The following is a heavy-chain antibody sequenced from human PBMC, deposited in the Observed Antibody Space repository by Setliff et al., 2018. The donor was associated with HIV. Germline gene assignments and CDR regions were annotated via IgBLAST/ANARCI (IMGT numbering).Heavy chain of an antibody. CDR2: INHSGST. J-gene: IGHJ5*02. Sequence: SETLSLTCAVYGGSFNGYYWSWIRQPPGKGLEWIGEINHSGSTNYNPSLKSRVTMSVDKSKNQFSLRLSSVTAADTAFYYCARDSGIWYLNGDDWFDPWGQGALVTVSS. CDR3: ARDSGIWYLNGDDWFDP. CDR1: GGSFNGYY. V-gene: IGHV4-34*09. D-gene: IGHD6-13*01.